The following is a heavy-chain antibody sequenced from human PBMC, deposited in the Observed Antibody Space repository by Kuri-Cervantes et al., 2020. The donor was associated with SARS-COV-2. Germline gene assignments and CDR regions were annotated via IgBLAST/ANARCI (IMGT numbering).Heavy chain of an antibody. Sequence: GGSLRLSCAASGFTFSSYSMSWVRQAPGKGLEWVSYISSSSSTIYYADSVKGRFTISRDNAKNSLYLQMNSLRAEDTAAYYCARAPYCSSTSCYTGYYYYGMDVWGQGTTVTVSS. V-gene: IGHV3-48*01. CDR3: ARAPYCSSTSCYTGYYYYGMDV. CDR2: ISSSSSTI. D-gene: IGHD2-2*02. J-gene: IGHJ6*02. CDR1: GFTFSSYS.